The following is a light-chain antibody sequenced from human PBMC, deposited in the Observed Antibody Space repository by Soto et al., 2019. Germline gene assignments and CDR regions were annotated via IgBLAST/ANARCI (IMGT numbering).Light chain of an antibody. Sequence: QSALTQPASVSGSPEQSITISCTGTSSDVGSYNRVSWYQQHPGKAPKLMIYDGSKRPSGVSSRFSGSKSGNTASLTISGLQAEDEAEYYCCSYASSSTYVFGTGTKLTVL. J-gene: IGLJ1*01. V-gene: IGLV2-23*01. CDR2: DGS. CDR3: CSYASSSTYV. CDR1: SSDVGSYNR.